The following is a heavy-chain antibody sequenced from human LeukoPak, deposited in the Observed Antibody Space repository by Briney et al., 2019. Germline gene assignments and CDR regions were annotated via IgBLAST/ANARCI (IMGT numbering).Heavy chain of an antibody. D-gene: IGHD2-2*02. J-gene: IGHJ6*02. CDR2: ISKGAGTI. Sequence: GGSLRLSCAASGFTFSSYEMNWVGQAPGKGLEWGSFISKGAGTIYYADSVKGRFTISRDNAKNSLYLQMNSLRAEDTAVYYCARGLYLMDVWGQRTTVTVSS. CDR1: GFTFSSYE. V-gene: IGHV3-48*03. CDR3: ARGLYLMDV.